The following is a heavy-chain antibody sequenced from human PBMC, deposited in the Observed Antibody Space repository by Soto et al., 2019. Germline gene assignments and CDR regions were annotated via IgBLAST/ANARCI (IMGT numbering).Heavy chain of an antibody. J-gene: IGHJ6*02. CDR2: MNPNSGNT. CDR3: ARGSYCSCTSCYGVDYYGMDV. Sequence: QVQLVQSGAEVKKPGASVKVSCKASGYTFTSYDINWVRQATGQGLEWMGWMNPNSGNTGYAQKFQSRVTMTRNTSISTAYMELSSLRSEDTAVYYCARGSYCSCTSCYGVDYYGMDVWGQGTTVTVAS. CDR1: GYTFTSYD. V-gene: IGHV1-8*01. D-gene: IGHD2-2*01.